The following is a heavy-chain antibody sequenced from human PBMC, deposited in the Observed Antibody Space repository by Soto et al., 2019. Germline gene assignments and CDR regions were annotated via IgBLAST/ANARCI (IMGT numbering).Heavy chain of an antibody. CDR1: GFTLSSSA. CDR2: VSANGQGI. D-gene: IGHD3-10*01. V-gene: IGHV3-23*01. CDR3: AKDRDYPRDYFHY. J-gene: IGHJ4*02. Sequence: GGSLRLSCAASGFTLSSSAISWVRQAPGKGLEWVSAVSANGQGIYYADSVRGRFTISRDNSKNTVFLHMDSLSAEDTAVYYCAKDRDYPRDYFHYWGQGTLVTVSS.